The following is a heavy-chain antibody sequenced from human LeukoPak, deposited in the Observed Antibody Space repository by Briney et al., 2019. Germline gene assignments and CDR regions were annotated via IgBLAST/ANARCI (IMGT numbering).Heavy chain of an antibody. CDR1: GGSISSSSYY. Sequence: SETLSLTCTVSGGSISSSSYYWGWIRQPPGKGLEWIGSIYYSGSTYYNPSLKSRVTISVDTSKNQFSLKLSSVTAADTAVYYCARSKMATRTRIAFDIWGQGTMVTVSS. D-gene: IGHD5-24*01. CDR2: IYYSGST. V-gene: IGHV4-39*07. J-gene: IGHJ3*02. CDR3: ARSKMATRTRIAFDI.